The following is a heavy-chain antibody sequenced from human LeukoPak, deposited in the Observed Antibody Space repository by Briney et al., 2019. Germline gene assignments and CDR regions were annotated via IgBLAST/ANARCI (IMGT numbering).Heavy chain of an antibody. V-gene: IGHV3-7*04. CDR1: GFTLSSYS. CDR3: ARRAWLEY. Sequence: GGSLRLSCAASGFTLSSYSMSWVRQAPGKGLEWVANIKEDGVEKNYVNSVKGRFTVSRDNGKNSPFLEMNSLRAEDTALYYCARRAWLEYWGQGTPVTVSS. J-gene: IGHJ4*02. CDR2: IKEDGVEK.